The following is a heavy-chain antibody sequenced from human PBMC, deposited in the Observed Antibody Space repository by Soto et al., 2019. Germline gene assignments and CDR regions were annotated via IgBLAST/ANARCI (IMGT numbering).Heavy chain of an antibody. CDR2: ISAYNGNT. CDR1: GYTFTSYG. V-gene: IGHV1-18*01. CDR3: ARNLVDYGDYEDFDE. Sequence: ASVKVSCKASGYTFTSYGISWVRQAPGQGLEWMGWISAYNGNTNYAQKLQGRVTMTTDTSTSTAYMELRSLRSDDTAVYYCARNLVDYGDYEDFDEWGQGTLVTVSS. J-gene: IGHJ4*02. D-gene: IGHD4-17*01.